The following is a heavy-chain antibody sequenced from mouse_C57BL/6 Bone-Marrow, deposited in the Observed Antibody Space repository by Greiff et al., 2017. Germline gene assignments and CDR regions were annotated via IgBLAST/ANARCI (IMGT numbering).Heavy chain of an antibody. V-gene: IGHV5-6*02. CDR1: GFTFSSYG. Sequence: DVKLVESGGDLVKPGGSLKLSCAASGFTFSSYGMSWVRQTPDKRLEWVATISSGGSYTYYPDSVKGRFTISRDNAKNTLYLQMSSLKSEDTAMYYCARHKGVYTHLFAYWGQGTLVTVSA. J-gene: IGHJ3*01. CDR3: ARHKGVYTHLFAY. CDR2: ISSGGSYT. D-gene: IGHD1-3*01.